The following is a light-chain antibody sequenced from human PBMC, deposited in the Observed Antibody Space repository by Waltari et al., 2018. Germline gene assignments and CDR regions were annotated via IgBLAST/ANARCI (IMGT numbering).Light chain of an antibody. J-gene: IGLJ2*01. CDR2: EGS. CDR1: SSAVGSYNL. CDR3: CSYAGSSPSVL. V-gene: IGLV2-23*01. Sequence: QSALTQPASVSGSPGQSIPISCTGTSSAVGSYNLVSWYQHHPGKAPKVMIDEGSGRPSWVSLRLSDSKSGNTAALTSSGLQSEDEADDYCCSYAGSSPSVLFGGGTKLTVL.